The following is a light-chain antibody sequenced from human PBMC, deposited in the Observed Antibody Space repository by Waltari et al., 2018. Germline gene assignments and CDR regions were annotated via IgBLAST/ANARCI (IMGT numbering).Light chain of an antibody. CDR1: SSDVGYNF. CDR3: CSYAGGYTLGV. V-gene: IGLV2-11*01. Sequence: QSALTQPRSVSGSPGQSVTISCSGTSSDVGYNFVSWYQQYPGKVPKLMIYDVYRRPSGVPDRFSCSRSGNTASPTISGLQVEDEADYYCCSYAGGYTLGVFGGGTKLTVL. CDR2: DVY. J-gene: IGLJ3*02.